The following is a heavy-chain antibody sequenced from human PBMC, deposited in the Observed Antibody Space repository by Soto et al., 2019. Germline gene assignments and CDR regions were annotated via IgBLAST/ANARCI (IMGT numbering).Heavy chain of an antibody. Sequence: QVQLVESGGGVVQPGRSLRLSCAASGFTFSSYGMHWVRQTPGKGLEWVAVISYDGSDKYYADSVKGRFTISRDNSHNMLYLQMGIVRAEDTAVYYCAKGVVVATTYVQHWGQGTLVTGSS. J-gene: IGHJ1*01. V-gene: IGHV3-30*18. D-gene: IGHD2-15*01. CDR2: ISYDGSDK. CDR3: AKGVVVATTYVQH. CDR1: GFTFSSYG.